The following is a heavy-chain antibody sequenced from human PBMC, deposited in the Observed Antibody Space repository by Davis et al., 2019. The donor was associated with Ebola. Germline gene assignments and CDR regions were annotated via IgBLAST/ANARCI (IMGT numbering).Heavy chain of an antibody. CDR1: GYTLTELS. Sequence: ASVKVSCKVSGYTLTELSMHWVRQAPGKGLEWMGGFDPEDGETIYAQKFQGRVTITADESTSTAYMELSSLRSEDTAVYYCARRPHKDDYGDCPPSCDAFDIWGQGTMVTVSS. J-gene: IGHJ3*02. CDR3: ARRPHKDDYGDCPPSCDAFDI. V-gene: IGHV1-24*01. CDR2: FDPEDGET. D-gene: IGHD4-17*01.